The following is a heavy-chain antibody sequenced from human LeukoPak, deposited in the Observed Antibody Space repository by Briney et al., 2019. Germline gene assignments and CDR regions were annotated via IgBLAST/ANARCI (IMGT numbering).Heavy chain of an antibody. CDR3: AKGHRSYFDY. CDR1: GFTISSYG. Sequence: GRSLRLSCAASGFTISSYGMHWVRQAPGKGLEWVAVISYDGSNKYYADSVKGRFTISRDNSKNTLYLQMNSLSAEDTAVYYCAKGHRSYFDYWGQGTLVTVSS. V-gene: IGHV3-30*18. CDR2: ISYDGSNK. J-gene: IGHJ4*02.